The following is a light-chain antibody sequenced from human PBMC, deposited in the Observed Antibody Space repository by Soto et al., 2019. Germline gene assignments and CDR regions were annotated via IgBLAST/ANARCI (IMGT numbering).Light chain of an antibody. CDR2: DDS. CDR1: NVGSKS. CDR3: QVWDTGSDQGV. J-gene: IGLJ1*01. V-gene: IGLV3-21*02. Sequence: SYELNQPPSVSVAPGQTATVTCGGHNVGSKSVHWYQQKPGQAPVLVVYDDSDRPSGIPERFSGSNSGNTATLTISRVEAGDEADYYCQVWDTGSDQGVFGTGTKLTVL.